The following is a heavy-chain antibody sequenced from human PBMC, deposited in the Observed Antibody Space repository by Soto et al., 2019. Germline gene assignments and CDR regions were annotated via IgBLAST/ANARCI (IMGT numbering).Heavy chain of an antibody. D-gene: IGHD2-21*02. CDR2: IYHSGST. CDR3: ARHEDNGGNSWFDP. J-gene: IGHJ5*02. V-gene: IGHV4-30-2*03. Sequence: PSETLSLSCAVSGGSISSGGYSWSWIRQPPGKGLEWIGYIYHSGSTYYKWSLTSRVTISLDTSKNQFSLKLSSVTAADTAVYYCARHEDNGGNSWFDPWGQGTLVTVSS. CDR1: GGSISSGGYS.